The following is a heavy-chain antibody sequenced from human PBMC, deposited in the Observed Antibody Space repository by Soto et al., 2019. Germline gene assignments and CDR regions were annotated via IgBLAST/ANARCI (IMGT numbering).Heavy chain of an antibody. D-gene: IGHD3-10*01. CDR3: ARDWGGPGWFGELLTPYGMDV. CDR1: GGTFSSDA. CDR2: IIPIFGTA. J-gene: IGHJ6*02. Sequence: GASVKVSCKASGGTFSSDAISWVRQAPGQGLEWMGGIIPIFGTANYAQKFQGRVTITADESTSTAYMELSSLRSEDTAVYYCARDWGGPGWFGELLTPYGMDVWGQGTTVTVSS. V-gene: IGHV1-69*13.